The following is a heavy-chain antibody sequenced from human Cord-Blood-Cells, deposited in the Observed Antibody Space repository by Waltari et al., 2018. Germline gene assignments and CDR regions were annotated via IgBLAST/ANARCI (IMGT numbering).Heavy chain of an antibody. CDR3: ARAYCSSTSCYYFDY. V-gene: IGHV3-74*01. CDR2: INSDGSST. D-gene: IGHD2-2*01. J-gene: IGHJ4*02. CDR1: GFTFSSYW. Sequence: EVQLVESGGGLVQPGGSLRLSCAASGFTFSSYWMHWVRHAPGKGLVWVSRINSDGSSTSYADSVKGRFTISRDNAKNTLYLQMNSLRAEDTAVYYCARAYCSSTSCYYFDYWGQGTLVTVSS.